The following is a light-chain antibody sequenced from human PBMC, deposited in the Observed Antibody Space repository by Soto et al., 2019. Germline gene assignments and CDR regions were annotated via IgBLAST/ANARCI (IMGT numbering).Light chain of an antibody. CDR2: DAS. CDR3: QHCDYIHS. V-gene: IGKV1-33*01. Sequence: DIQMTQSPSSLSASVGDRVTITCKASHDITSILKLYQHKPGRAPKLLINDASIMEAAATTRFSGSGSGTHFTFTISSLQTEEVATYYWQHCDYIHSFGPGTTVDFK. J-gene: IGKJ3*01. CDR1: HDITSI.